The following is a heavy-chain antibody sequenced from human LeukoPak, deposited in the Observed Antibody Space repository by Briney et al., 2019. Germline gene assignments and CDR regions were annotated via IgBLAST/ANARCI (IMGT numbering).Heavy chain of an antibody. D-gene: IGHD3-10*01. CDR2: ITASSTAI. J-gene: IGHJ4*02. CDR3: AKSRGSGLFDY. V-gene: IGHV3-21*04. Sequence: GGSLRLSCAASGFTFNTYTMNWVRQAPGKGLEWVSSITASSTAIYSADSVKGRFTISRDNAKNFLYLQMNSLRAEDTAVYYCAKSRGSGLFDYWGQGALVTVAS. CDR1: GFTFNTYT.